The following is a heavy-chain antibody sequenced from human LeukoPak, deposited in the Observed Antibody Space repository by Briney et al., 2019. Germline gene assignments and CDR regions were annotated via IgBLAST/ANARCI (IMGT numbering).Heavy chain of an antibody. CDR1: GGSLSGDY. Sequence: KPSETLSLTCAVDGGSLSGDYWSWVRQPPGKGLEWSGEINHSGSTNYNPSLKSRVTISVDTSKNQFSLKLSSVTAADTAVYYCARAVVGSRDYWGQGTLVTVSS. CDR3: ARAVVGSRDY. CDR2: INHSGST. V-gene: IGHV4-34*01. J-gene: IGHJ4*02. D-gene: IGHD2-15*01.